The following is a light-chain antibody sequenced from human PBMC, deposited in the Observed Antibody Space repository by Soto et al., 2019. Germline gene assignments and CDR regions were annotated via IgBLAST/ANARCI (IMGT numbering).Light chain of an antibody. CDR3: AAWDDSLNAL. Sequence: QPVLTQPPSASGTPGQRITISCSGSSSNIGDNSVNWYQQLPGAAPKLLIYINDQRPSGVPDRFSGSKSGTSASLAISGLQPEDEADYYCAAWDDSLNALFGTGTKLTVL. CDR2: IND. V-gene: IGLV1-44*01. J-gene: IGLJ1*01. CDR1: SSNIGDNS.